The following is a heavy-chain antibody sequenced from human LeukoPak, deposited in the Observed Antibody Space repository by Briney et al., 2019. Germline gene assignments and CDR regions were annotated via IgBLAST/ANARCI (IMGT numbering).Heavy chain of an antibody. CDR2: LYSGGDS. D-gene: IGHD2-8*02. CDR3: ATDLSDCTGGICYLEY. V-gene: IGHV3-66*01. CDR1: GFTVSYNY. J-gene: IGHJ4*02. Sequence: GGSLRLSCAGSGFTVSYNYMSWVRQAPGKGLEWVSVLYSGGDSYYADSVKGRFAISRDNSRNTLNLQMNSLRAEDTAVYYCATDLSDCTGGICYLEYWGQGTLVTVSS.